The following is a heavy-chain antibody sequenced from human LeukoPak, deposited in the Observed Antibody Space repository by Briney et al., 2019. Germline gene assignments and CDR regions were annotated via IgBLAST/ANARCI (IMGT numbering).Heavy chain of an antibody. CDR1: GGTFISYA. D-gene: IGHD2-2*03. J-gene: IGHJ6*02. V-gene: IGHV1-69*13. CDR2: IIPIFGTA. Sequence: SVKVSCKASGGTFISYAISWVRQAPVQGLEWMGGIIPIFGTANYAQKFQGRVTITADESTSTAYMELSSLRSEDTAVYYCARDGYCSSTRGCYYYGMDVWGQGTTFTVSS. CDR3: ARDGYCSSTRGCYYYGMDV.